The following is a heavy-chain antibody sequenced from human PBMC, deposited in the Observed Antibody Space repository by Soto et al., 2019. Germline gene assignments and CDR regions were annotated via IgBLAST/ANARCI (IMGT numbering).Heavy chain of an antibody. V-gene: IGHV3-7*01. Sequence: PGGYLRLSCAASGFTFSSYWMSWVRQAPGKGLEWVANIKQDGSEKYYVDSVKGRFTISRDNAKNSLYLQMNSLRAEDTAVYYCARDWTYNWNYGYYYGIDVWGQGTMGIVSS. J-gene: IGHJ6*02. CDR3: ARDWTYNWNYGYYYGIDV. CDR1: GFTFSSYW. CDR2: IKQDGSEK. D-gene: IGHD1-7*01.